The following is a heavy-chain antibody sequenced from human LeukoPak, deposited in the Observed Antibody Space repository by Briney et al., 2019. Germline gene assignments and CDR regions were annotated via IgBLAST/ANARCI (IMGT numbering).Heavy chain of an antibody. J-gene: IGHJ4*02. Sequence: GASVKVSCKASGYTLTAYYMHWVRQAPGQGLEWMGWINPNSGDTDYAQKFQGRVTVTRDTSTSTVYMELSSLRSEDTAVYYCARRDVADFWGQGTLVTVSS. D-gene: IGHD5-12*01. CDR2: INPNSGDT. CDR3: ARRDVADF. CDR1: GYTLTAYY. V-gene: IGHV1-2*02.